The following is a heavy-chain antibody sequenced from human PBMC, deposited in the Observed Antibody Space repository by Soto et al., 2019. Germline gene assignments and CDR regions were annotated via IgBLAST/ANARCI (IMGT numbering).Heavy chain of an antibody. CDR2: SIPIFGTA. Sequence: QVQLVQSGAEVKKPGSSVKVSCKASGGTFNNYPITWVRQAPGQGLEWMGGSIPIFGTANYAQKFQGRVTISVDESTSTAYMELRSLSSEDTAVYYCARGRGYSGDDHYYYFDMDVWGQGTTVTVSS. J-gene: IGHJ6*02. CDR1: GGTFNNYP. CDR3: ARGRGYSGDDHYYYFDMDV. V-gene: IGHV1-69*01. D-gene: IGHD5-12*01.